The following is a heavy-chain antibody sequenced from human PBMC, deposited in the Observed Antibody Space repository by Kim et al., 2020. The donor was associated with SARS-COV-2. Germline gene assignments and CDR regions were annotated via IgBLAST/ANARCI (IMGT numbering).Heavy chain of an antibody. CDR3: AKDLLWSADP. Sequence: EGSLRLSCAAPGLTFSNYVMDWVRQAPGKGLEWVSSIGIKGIDTYYASSVKGRFTISRDISKNTLYLQMNSLRAEDTAKYYCAKDLLWSADPWGQGILVTVSS. CDR2: IGIKGIDT. J-gene: IGHJ5*02. V-gene: IGHV3-23*01. D-gene: IGHD2-21*01. CDR1: GLTFSNYV.